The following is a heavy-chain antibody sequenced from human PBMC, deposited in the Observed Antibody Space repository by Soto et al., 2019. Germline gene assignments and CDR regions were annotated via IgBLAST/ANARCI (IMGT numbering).Heavy chain of an antibody. V-gene: IGHV3-30*18. J-gene: IGHJ6*02. CDR3: AKVSVPAAIAYYCYGMDV. CDR1: GFTFSSYG. D-gene: IGHD2-2*01. Sequence: QVQLVESGGGVVQPGRSLRLSCAASGFTFSSYGMHWVRQAPGKGLEWVALISYDGSNKYYADSVKGRFTISRDNSKNTLYLQMNSLRAEDTAVYYCAKVSVPAAIAYYCYGMDVWGQGTTVTVSS. CDR2: ISYDGSNK.